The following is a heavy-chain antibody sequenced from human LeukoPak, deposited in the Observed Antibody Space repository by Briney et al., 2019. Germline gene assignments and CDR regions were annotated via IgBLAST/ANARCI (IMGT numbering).Heavy chain of an antibody. CDR1: GGSISSGVYY. Sequence: SSETLSLTCTVSGGSISSGVYYWSWIRQPPGKGLEWVGYIFYSGRTSYNPSLKSRITISVDTSKNHFSLKLSSVTAADTAVYYCARLYYDFWSGYSDIQDYWGQGTLVTVSS. CDR2: IFYSGRT. V-gene: IGHV4-30-4*08. CDR3: ARLYYDFWSGYSDIQDY. J-gene: IGHJ4*02. D-gene: IGHD3-3*01.